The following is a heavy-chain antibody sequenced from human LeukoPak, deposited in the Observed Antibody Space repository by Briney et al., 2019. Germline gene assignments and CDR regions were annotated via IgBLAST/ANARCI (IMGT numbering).Heavy chain of an antibody. CDR2: ISSDGGGT. D-gene: IGHD5-12*01. CDR3: ASPYSGYDYNFDH. Sequence: GGSLRLSCPSSGFTFSNDAMLWVRQAPGKGLEYVSAISSDGGGTYYAESVKGRFTISRDNSKNTLFLQMSSLRTEDTAVYFCASPYSGYDYNFDHWGQGTLVTVSS. V-gene: IGHV3-64D*09. J-gene: IGHJ4*02. CDR1: GFTFSNDA.